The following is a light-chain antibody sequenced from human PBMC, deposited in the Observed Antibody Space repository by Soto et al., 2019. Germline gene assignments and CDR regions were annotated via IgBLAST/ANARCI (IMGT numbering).Light chain of an antibody. CDR3: QQYGSLSWT. CDR1: QNVDSNY. J-gene: IGKJ1*01. Sequence: EIVLTQSPGTLSLSPGERATLSCRASQNVDSNYLAWYQQKPGQAPRIIIFGASGRATGIPDRFSGSGSGTDFTLTISRLEPEDFAVYYWQQYGSLSWTFGQGTQVEIK. V-gene: IGKV3-20*01. CDR2: GAS.